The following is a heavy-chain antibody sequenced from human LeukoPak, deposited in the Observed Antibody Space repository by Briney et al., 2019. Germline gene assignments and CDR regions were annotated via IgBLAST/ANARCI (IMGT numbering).Heavy chain of an antibody. CDR3: AIRRSGWYYFDY. CDR2: IYDSGTT. V-gene: IGHV4-59*08. J-gene: IGHJ4*02. D-gene: IGHD6-19*01. Sequence: PSETLSLTCTVSGGSISSYYWSWIRQPPGKGLEWIGYIYDSGTTNYNPSLKSRVTISVDTSKNQFSLTLSSVTAADTAVYDCAIRRSGWYYFDYWGQGTLVTVSS. CDR1: GGSISSYY.